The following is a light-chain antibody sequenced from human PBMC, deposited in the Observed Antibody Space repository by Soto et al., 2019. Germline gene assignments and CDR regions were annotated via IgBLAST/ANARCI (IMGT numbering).Light chain of an antibody. Sequence: SVLTKPPSVNRAPGQRGTITKKRSSSNIGSTYDVQWYQQLPGTAPKLLIHGNTDRPSGVPDRFSGSKSGTSASLAITGLQADDEADYYCQSYDDSLSVHYVFGTGTKVTVL. V-gene: IGLV1-40*01. CDR3: QSYDDSLSVHYV. CDR2: GNT. CDR1: SSNIGSTYD. J-gene: IGLJ1*01.